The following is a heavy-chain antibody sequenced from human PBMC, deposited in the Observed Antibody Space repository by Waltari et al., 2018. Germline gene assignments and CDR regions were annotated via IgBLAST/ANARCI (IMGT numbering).Heavy chain of an antibody. CDR1: GFTFSSYA. Sequence: GFTFSSYAMHWVRQAPGKGLEWVAVISYDGSNKYYADSVKGRFTISRDNSKNTLYLQMNSLRAEDTAVYYCARERGQAAYSSGPRGPFDYWGQGTLVTVSS. D-gene: IGHD6-19*01. CDR3: ARERGQAAYSSGPRGPFDY. J-gene: IGHJ4*02. V-gene: IGHV3-30-3*01. CDR2: ISYDGSNK.